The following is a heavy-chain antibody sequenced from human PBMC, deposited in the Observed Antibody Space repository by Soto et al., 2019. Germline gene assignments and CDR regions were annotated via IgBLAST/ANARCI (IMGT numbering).Heavy chain of an antibody. V-gene: IGHV3-30*18. D-gene: IGHD6-13*01. CDR3: AKSYPPDSSSCLDS. CDR1: GFTFSTYG. J-gene: IGHJ4*02. Sequence: QVQLVESGGGVVQPGKSLRLPCAASGFTFSTYGMHWVRQAPGKRLEWVAIISYDASNQYYADSVQGRFTISRDNSKNMLYLQMDSLRAEDTAVYSCAKSYPPDSSSCLDSMGLGTLVTVSS. CDR2: ISYDASNQ.